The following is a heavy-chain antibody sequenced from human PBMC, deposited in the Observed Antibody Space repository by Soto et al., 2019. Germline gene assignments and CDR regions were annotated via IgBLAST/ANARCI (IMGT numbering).Heavy chain of an antibody. CDR2: IYYSGST. J-gene: IGHJ6*02. CDR1: GGSISSGDYY. CDR3: ARGLFTAAAPDYYYYGMDA. Sequence: SETLSLTCTVSGGSISSGDYYWSWIRQPPGKGLEWIGYIYYSGSTYYNPSLKSRVTISVDTSKNQFSLKLSSVTAADTAVYYCARGLFTAAAPDYYYYGMDAWGQGTTVTVSS. V-gene: IGHV4-30-4*01. D-gene: IGHD2-2*01.